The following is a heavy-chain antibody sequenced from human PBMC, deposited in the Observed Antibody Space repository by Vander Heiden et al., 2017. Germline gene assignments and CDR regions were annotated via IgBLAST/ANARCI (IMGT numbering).Heavy chain of an antibody. D-gene: IGHD3-10*01. CDR2: IWYDGSNK. V-gene: IGHV3-33*01. CDR3: ARGSPQRAFDI. CDR1: GLTYCRDG. Sequence: QVQPLGSGGGVARSVRSLRLSSAASGLTYCRDGMHVVRQAPGKGLEGVAVIWYDGSNKYYADSVKGRFTISIDNAKNTLYLQMNSLRAEDTAVYYCARGSPQRAFDIWGQGTMVTVSS. J-gene: IGHJ3*02.